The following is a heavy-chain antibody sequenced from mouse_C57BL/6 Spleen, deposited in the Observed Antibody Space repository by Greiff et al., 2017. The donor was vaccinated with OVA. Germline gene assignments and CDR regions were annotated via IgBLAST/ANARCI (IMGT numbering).Heavy chain of an antibody. CDR1: GFTFSDYG. D-gene: IGHD2-1*01. V-gene: IGHV5-17*01. J-gene: IGHJ2*01. CDR3: ARNYANPFDY. CDR2: ISSGSSTI. Sequence: EVMLVESGGGLVKPGGSLKLSCAASGFTFSDYGMHWVRQAPEKGLEWVAYISSGSSTIYYAATVKGRFTISRDNAKNTLFLQMTSLRSEDTAMYYCARNYANPFDYWGQGTTLTVSS.